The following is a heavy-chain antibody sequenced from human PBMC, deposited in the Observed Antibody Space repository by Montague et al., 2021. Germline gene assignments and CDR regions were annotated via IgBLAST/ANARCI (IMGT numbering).Heavy chain of an antibody. D-gene: IGHD3-10*01. CDR1: GGSLSTGGYP. CDR2: TYFRGNN. J-gene: IGHJ5*02. Sequence: SLSLTCSVYGGSLSTGGYPWSWIPPRPGQGLEWLGYTYFRGNNYYNPSLRGRLSISRDTSRYHLSLQLTSVTATDTAVYYCAIDASGSYVGWFNPWGQGALVTVSS. V-gene: IGHV4-31*03. CDR3: AIDASGSYVGWFNP.